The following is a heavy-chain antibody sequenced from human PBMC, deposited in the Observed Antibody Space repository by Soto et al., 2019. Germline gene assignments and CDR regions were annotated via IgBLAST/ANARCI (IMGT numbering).Heavy chain of an antibody. CDR2: ISSSSSTI. CDR1: GFTFSSYS. CDR3: ARDSGYDDDY. V-gene: IGHV3-48*01. D-gene: IGHD5-12*01. J-gene: IGHJ4*02. Sequence: EVQLVESGGGLEQPGGSLRLSCAASGFTFSSYSMNWVRQAPGKGLEWISYISSSSSTIYYADSVKGRFSISRDNAKNSLHLQMNSLRAEDTAVYYCARDSGYDDDYWGQGTLVTVSS.